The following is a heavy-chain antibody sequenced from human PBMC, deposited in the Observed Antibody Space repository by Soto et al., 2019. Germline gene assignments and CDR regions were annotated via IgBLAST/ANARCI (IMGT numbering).Heavy chain of an antibody. J-gene: IGHJ6*02. CDR2: IDPSDSYT. V-gene: IGHV5-10-1*01. CDR1: GYSFTSYW. D-gene: IGHD6-13*01. CDR3: ARSIAADDLYYYYGMDV. Sequence: PGESLKISCKGSGYSFTSYWISWVRQMPGKGLEWMGRIDPSDSYTNYSPSFQGHVTISADKSISTAYLQWSSLKASDTAMYYCARSIAADDLYYYYGMDVWGQGTTVTVYS.